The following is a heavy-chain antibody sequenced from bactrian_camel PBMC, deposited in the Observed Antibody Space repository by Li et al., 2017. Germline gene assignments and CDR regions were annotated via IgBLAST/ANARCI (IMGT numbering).Heavy chain of an antibody. D-gene: IGHD8*01. V-gene: IGHV3S40*01. CDR2: INSGGERT. CDR1: GFTFGTYD. J-gene: IGHJ4*01. Sequence: QLVESGGALVQPGGSLRLSCVASGFTFGTYDMAWVRQAPEKGLEWVATINSGGERTYYQDSVKGRFTIARDNAKNTLYLQLNSLKTEDTAMYYCTKLLGMVITGPISDWGQGTQVTVS. CDR3: TKLLGMVITGPISD.